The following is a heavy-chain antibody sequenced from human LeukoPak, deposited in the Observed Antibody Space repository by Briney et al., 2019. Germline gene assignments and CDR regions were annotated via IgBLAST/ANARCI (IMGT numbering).Heavy chain of an antibody. Sequence: SETLSLTCTVSGGSISSGGYYWSWIRQPPGKGLEWIGYIYHSGSTYYNPSRKSRVTISVDRSKNQFSLKLSSVTAADTAVYYCAAPRGWYFDLWGRGTLVTVSS. D-gene: IGHD3-10*01. V-gene: IGHV4-30-2*01. CDR3: AAPRGWYFDL. CDR2: IYHSGST. CDR1: GGSISSGGYY. J-gene: IGHJ2*01.